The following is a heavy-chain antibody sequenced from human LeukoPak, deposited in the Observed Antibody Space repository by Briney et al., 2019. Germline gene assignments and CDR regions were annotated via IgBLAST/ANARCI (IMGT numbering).Heavy chain of an antibody. Sequence: APVKVSCKASGYTFTSYDINWVRQATGQGLEWMGWMNPNSGNTGYAQKFQGRVTITRNTSISTAYMELSSLRSEDTAVYYCARGRNGGNEGRIYYYYYYYMDVWGKGTTVTVSS. CDR2: MNPNSGNT. V-gene: IGHV1-8*03. J-gene: IGHJ6*03. CDR3: ARGRNGGNEGRIYYYYYYYMDV. D-gene: IGHD4-23*01. CDR1: GYTFTSYD.